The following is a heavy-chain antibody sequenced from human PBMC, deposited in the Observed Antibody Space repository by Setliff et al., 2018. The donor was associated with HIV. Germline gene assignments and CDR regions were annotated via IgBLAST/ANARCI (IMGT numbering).Heavy chain of an antibody. J-gene: IGHJ4*02. CDR2: IYYSGST. V-gene: IGHV4-39*02. CDR3: ARVPFTTGFDY. CDR1: GGSISSNTYY. Sequence: LSLTCAVSGGSISSNTYYWGWIRQPPGKGLEWIGSIYYSGSTYYNPSLKSRVTISVDTSKNHFSLKLSSVTAADTAVFYCARVPFTTGFDYWGQGILVTVSS. D-gene: IGHD3-3*01.